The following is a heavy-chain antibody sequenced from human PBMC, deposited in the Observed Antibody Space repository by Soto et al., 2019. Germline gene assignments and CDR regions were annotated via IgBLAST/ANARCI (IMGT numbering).Heavy chain of an antibody. D-gene: IGHD3-10*01. V-gene: IGHV1-69*02. J-gene: IGHJ4*02. CDR2: IIPILRMA. Sequence: QVQLVQSGAEVKMPGSSVKVSCTASGGTFTSYTFSWVRQVPGQGLEWMGRIIPILRMADFAQKFQGRVTINADESTSTVYMKLSSLRSEDTAVYYCANSYGSGSAHFDYWGQGTLVTVS. CDR1: GGTFTSYT. CDR3: ANSYGSGSAHFDY.